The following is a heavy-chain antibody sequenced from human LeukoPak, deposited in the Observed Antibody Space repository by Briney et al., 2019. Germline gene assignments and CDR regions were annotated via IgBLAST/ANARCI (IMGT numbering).Heavy chain of an antibody. V-gene: IGHV6-1*01. Sequence: SQTLSLTCAISGDSVSSNSAAWNWIRQSPSRGLEWLGRTYYRSKWYNDYAVSVKSRITINPDTSKNQFSLQLNSVTPEDTAVYYCAKSTIVVVPAAIPILFDYWGQGTLVTVSS. D-gene: IGHD2-2*02. CDR1: GDSVSSNSAA. J-gene: IGHJ4*02. CDR2: TYYRSKWYN. CDR3: AKSTIVVVPAAIPILFDY.